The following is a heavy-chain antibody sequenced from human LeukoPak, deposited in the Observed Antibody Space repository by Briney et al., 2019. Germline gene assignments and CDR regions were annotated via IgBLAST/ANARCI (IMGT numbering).Heavy chain of an antibody. D-gene: IGHD5-24*01. CDR2: IIPLFGTA. CDR1: GGTFSSYA. CDR3: ARGAGDGWYYFDY. J-gene: IGHJ4*02. Sequence: ASVKVSRKASGGTFSSYAISWGRQAPGQGLEWVGGIIPLFGTANNAQTFQGRVTITADKSTSTACMELSSLRSEDTAVYYCARGAGDGWYYFDYGGQGTLVTVSS. V-gene: IGHV1-69*06.